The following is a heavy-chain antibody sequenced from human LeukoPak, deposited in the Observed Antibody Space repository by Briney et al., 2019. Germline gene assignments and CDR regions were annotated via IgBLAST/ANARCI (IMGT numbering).Heavy chain of an antibody. J-gene: IGHJ3*02. V-gene: IGHV4-4*07. CDR3: ARDEPPLQKDGAFDI. CDR1: GGSISSYY. Sequence: PSETLSLTCTVSGGSISSYYWSWIRPPAGKGMEWIGRIYTSGSTNYNPSLKSRVTMSVDTSKNQFSLKLSSVTAADTAVYYCARDEPPLQKDGAFDIWGQGTMVTVSS. D-gene: IGHD5-24*01. CDR2: IYTSGST.